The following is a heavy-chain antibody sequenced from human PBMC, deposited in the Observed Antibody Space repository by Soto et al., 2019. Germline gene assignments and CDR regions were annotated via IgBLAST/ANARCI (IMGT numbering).Heavy chain of an antibody. J-gene: IGHJ3*02. CDR2: ISGSGGST. CDR3: AKDAVGSGSSYKLDAFDI. CDR1: GFTFSSYA. V-gene: IGHV3-23*01. D-gene: IGHD5-12*01. Sequence: GGSLRLSCAASGFTFSSYAMSWVRQAPGKGLEWVSAISGSGGSTYYADSVKGRFTISRDNSKNTLYLQMNSLRAEDTAVYYCAKDAVGSGSSYKLDAFDIWGQGTMVTVSS.